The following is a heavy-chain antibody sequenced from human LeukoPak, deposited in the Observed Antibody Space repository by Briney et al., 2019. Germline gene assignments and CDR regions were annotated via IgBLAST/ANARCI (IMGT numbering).Heavy chain of an antibody. D-gene: IGHD6-19*01. J-gene: IGHJ1*01. Sequence: GSLRLSCAASGFTFSSYAMHWVRQAPGKGLEWVAVISYDGSNKYYADSVKGRFTISRDNSKNTLYLQMNSLRAEDTAVYYCASKSSGWYWYFQHWGQGTLVTVSS. CDR2: ISYDGSNK. CDR3: ASKSSGWYWYFQH. V-gene: IGHV3-30-3*01. CDR1: GFTFSSYA.